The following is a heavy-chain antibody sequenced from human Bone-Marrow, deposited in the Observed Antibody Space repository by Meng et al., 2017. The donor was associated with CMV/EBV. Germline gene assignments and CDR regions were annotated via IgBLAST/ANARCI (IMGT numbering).Heavy chain of an antibody. D-gene: IGHD6-6*01. CDR2: INHSGST. Sequence: GSLRLSCTVSGGSISSYYWSWIRQPPGKGLEWIGEINHSGSTNYNPSLKSRVTISVDTSKNQFSLKLSSVTAADTAVYYCARGGRARPPYYYYGMDVWGQGTTVTVSS. V-gene: IGHV4-34*01. J-gene: IGHJ6*02. CDR3: ARGGRARPPYYYYGMDV. CDR1: GGSISSYY.